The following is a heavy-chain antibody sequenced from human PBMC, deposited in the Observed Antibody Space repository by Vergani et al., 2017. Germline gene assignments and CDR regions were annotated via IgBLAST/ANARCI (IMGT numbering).Heavy chain of an antibody. CDR2: TWYDGNNK. V-gene: IGHV3-33*06. CDR3: AKDGGSQGYYFDY. CDR1: GFTFNQYG. D-gene: IGHD4-23*01. J-gene: IGHJ4*02. Sequence: QVQLVESGGGVVQPGRSLRLFCAASGFTFNQYGMHWVRQAPGKGLEWVAVTWYDGNNKQYADSVKGRFTISRDNSKSTLYLQMNSLRAEDTAVYYCAKDGGSQGYYFDYWGQGTLVTVSS.